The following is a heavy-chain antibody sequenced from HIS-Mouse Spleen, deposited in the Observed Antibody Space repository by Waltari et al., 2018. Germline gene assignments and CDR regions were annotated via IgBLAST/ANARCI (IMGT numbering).Heavy chain of an antibody. Sequence: QVTLRESGPALVKPTQTLTLTCTFSGFSLSTSGMCVSWIRQPPGKALEWLARIDWDDDKYYSTSLKTRLTISRDTSKNQVVLTMTNIDPLDTATYYCARIAEGYTSGWYAFDYWGQGTLVTVSS. J-gene: IGHJ4*02. V-gene: IGHV2-70*15. CDR2: IDWDDDK. D-gene: IGHD6-19*01. CDR1: GFSLSTSGMC. CDR3: ARIAEGYTSGWYAFDY.